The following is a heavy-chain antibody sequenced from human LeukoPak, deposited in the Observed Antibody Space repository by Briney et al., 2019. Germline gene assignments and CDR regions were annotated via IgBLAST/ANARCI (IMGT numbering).Heavy chain of an antibody. V-gene: IGHV4-61*02. J-gene: IGHJ6*03. CDR2: IYTSGST. CDR1: GGSTSSGSYY. D-gene: IGHD5-12*01. Sequence: SETLSLTCTVSGGSTSSGSYYWSWIRQPAGKGLEWIGRIYTSGSTNYNPSLKSRVTMSVDTSKNQFSLKLSSVTAADTAVYYCARVLSGYDYNYYYYVDVWGKGTTVTVSS. CDR3: ARVLSGYDYNYYYYVDV.